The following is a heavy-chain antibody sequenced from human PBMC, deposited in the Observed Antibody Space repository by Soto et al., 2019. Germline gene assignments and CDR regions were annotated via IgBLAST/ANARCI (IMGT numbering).Heavy chain of an antibody. V-gene: IGHV2-5*02. Sequence: GSGPTLVNPTQTLTLTCTFSGFSLSTSGVGVGWIRQPPGKALEWLALIYWDDDKRYSPSLKSRLTITKDTSKDQVVLTMTNMDPVDTATYYCAHSDVLLWFGELRYYFDYWGQGTLVTVSS. CDR1: GFSLSTSGVG. J-gene: IGHJ4*02. D-gene: IGHD3-10*01. CDR2: IYWDDDK. CDR3: AHSDVLLWFGELRYYFDY.